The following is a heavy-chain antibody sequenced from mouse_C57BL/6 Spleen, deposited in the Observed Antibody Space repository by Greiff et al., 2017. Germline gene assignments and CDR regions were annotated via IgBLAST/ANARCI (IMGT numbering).Heavy chain of an antibody. D-gene: IGHD2-4*01. J-gene: IGHJ3*01. CDR3: ARDDYDGPSY. Sequence: EVKLVESGGGLVKPGGSLKLSCAASGFTFSSYAMSWVRQTPEKRLEWVATISDGGSYTYYPDNVKGRFTISRDNAKNNLYLQMSHLKSEDTAMYYCARDDYDGPSYWGQGTLVTVSA. CDR2: ISDGGSYT. CDR1: GFTFSSYA. V-gene: IGHV5-4*01.